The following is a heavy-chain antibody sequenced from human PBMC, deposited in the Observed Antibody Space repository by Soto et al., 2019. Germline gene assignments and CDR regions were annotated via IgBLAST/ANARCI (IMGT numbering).Heavy chain of an antibody. CDR3: ARQPGYYDILTGYSTYYFDY. V-gene: IGHV4-30-2*01. D-gene: IGHD3-9*01. CDR1: GDTISTGGYT. CDR2: TYHRGNP. J-gene: IGHJ4*02. Sequence: KPSGTLYLTCDVSGDTISTGGYTWAWIRQPPGKALEWIGHTYHRGNPYYNPSLKSRVTMSVDKSKNQFSLKLSSVTAADTAVYNCARQPGYYDILTGYSTYYFDYWGQGTLVTVSS.